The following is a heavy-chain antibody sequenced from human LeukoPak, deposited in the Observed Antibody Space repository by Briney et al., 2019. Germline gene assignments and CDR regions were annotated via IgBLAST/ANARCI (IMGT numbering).Heavy chain of an antibody. CDR1: GFTFSSYW. CDR2: INGDGGST. CDR3: ARDRATAMFDY. D-gene: IGHD5-18*01. J-gene: IGHJ4*02. V-gene: IGHV3-74*01. Sequence: PGGSLRLSCAASGFTFSSYWMHWVRQAPGKGLVWVSRINGDGGSTTYADSVKGRFTISRDNAKNTLYLQMNNLRAEDTAVYYCARDRATAMFDYWAQGTLVTVSS.